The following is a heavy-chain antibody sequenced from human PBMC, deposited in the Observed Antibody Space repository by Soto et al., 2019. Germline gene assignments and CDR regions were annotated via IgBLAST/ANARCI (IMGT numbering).Heavy chain of an antibody. CDR2: IIPIFGTA. CDR3: ARDVEVAGTKRWFDS. CDR1: GGTFSSYA. D-gene: IGHD6-19*01. J-gene: IGHJ5*01. V-gene: IGHV1-69*01. Sequence: QVQLVQSGADVKKPGSSVKVSCKVSGGTFSSYAINWVRQAPGQGLEWMGGIIPIFGTANYAQKFQDSVTISGDGSTSTAYVEVSSLRSEDTAMYYCARDVEVAGTKRWFDSWGQGTLVTVSS.